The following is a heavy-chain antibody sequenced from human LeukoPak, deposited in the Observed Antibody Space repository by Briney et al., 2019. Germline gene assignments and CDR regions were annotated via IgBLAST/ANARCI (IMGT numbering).Heavy chain of an antibody. CDR1: GITLSNYG. V-gene: IGHV3-23*01. D-gene: IGHD3-22*01. J-gene: IGHJ4*02. CDR2: ISGNGGTT. Sequence: LTGGSLRLSCAVSGITLSNYGMTWVRQAPGKGLEWVAGISGNGGTTRYADSVKGRFTISRDNSKNTLYLQMNSLRAEDTAVYYCAKSRVTMIVVVNGGYFDYWGQGTLVTVSS. CDR3: AKSRVTMIVVVNGGYFDY.